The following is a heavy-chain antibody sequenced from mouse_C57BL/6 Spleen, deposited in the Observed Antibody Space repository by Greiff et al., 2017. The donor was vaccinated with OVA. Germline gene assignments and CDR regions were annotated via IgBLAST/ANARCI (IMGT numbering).Heavy chain of an antibody. J-gene: IGHJ1*03. D-gene: IGHD1-1*01. CDR1: GFTFSSYA. V-gene: IGHV5-4*03. CDR2: ISDGGSYT. Sequence: EVKLMESGGGLVKPGGSLKLSCAASGFTFSSYAMSWVRQTPEKRLEWVATISDGGSYTYYPDNVKGRFTISRDNAKNNLYLQMSHLKSEDTAMYYCASPYYGSSNWYFDVWGTGTTVTVSS. CDR3: ASPYYGSSNWYFDV.